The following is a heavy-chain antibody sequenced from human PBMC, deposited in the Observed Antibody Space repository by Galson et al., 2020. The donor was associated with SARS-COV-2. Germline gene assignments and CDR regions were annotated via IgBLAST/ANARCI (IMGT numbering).Heavy chain of an antibody. CDR2: TYYRSKWYN. CDR3: ARDFQYSIDY. Sequence: SQTLSLTCAISGDSVSSDSAAWNWIRQSPSSGLEWLGRTYYRSKWYNDYVQSVESRITIKPDTSRNQFSLHLDSVTPEDTAIYYCARDFQYSIDYWSHVALVTVSP. D-gene: IGHD6-13*01. CDR1: GDSVSSDSAA. J-gene: IGHJ4*01. V-gene: IGHV6-1*01.